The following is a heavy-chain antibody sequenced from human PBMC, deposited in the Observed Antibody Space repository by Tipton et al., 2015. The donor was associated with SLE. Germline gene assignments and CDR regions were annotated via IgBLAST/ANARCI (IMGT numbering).Heavy chain of an antibody. D-gene: IGHD6-13*01. CDR1: GGSISSGSYY. J-gene: IGHJ6*02. CDR2: IYTSGST. CDR3: ARAGIAAAYGMDV. V-gene: IGHV4-61*09. Sequence: LRLSCTVSGGSISSGSYYWSWIRQPAGRGLEWIGHIYTSGSTNYNPSLKSRVTISVETSKNQFSLKLSSVTAADTAVYYCARAGIAAAYGMDVWGQGTTVTVPS.